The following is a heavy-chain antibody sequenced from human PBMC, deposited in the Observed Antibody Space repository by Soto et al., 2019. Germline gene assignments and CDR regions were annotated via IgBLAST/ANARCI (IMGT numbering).Heavy chain of an antibody. CDR2: IIPIFGTA. V-gene: IGHV1-69*13. J-gene: IGHJ4*02. D-gene: IGHD2-21*02. CDR3: ARGLMDLYYFDY. Sequence: GASVKVSCKASGGTLSSYAISWVRQAPGQGLEWMGGIIPIFGTANYAQKFQGRVTITADESTSTAYMELSSLRSEDTAVYYCARGLMDLYYFDYWGQGTQVTVSS. CDR1: GGTLSSYA.